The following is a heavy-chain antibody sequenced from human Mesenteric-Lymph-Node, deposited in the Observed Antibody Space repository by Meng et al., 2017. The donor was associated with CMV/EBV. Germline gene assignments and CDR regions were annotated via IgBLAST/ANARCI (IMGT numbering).Heavy chain of an antibody. Sequence: SVKVSCKASGGTFSTYAINWVRQAPGQGLEWMGGIIPMLGTPNYAQRLQGRVTITADKSTSTAYMELSSLTSDDTAVYYCARDPKLIRFLGLFDYWGQGTLVTVSS. J-gene: IGHJ4*02. CDR3: ARDPKLIRFLGLFDY. V-gene: IGHV1-69*10. D-gene: IGHD3-3*01. CDR2: IIPMLGTP. CDR1: GGTFSTYA.